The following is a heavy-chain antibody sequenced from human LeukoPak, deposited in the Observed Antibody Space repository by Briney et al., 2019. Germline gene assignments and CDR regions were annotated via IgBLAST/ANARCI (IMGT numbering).Heavy chain of an antibody. J-gene: IGHJ4*02. CDR2: INPNSGGT. D-gene: IGHD5-18*01. CDR1: GYTFTGYY. Sequence: GASVKVSCKASGYTFTGYYMHWVRQAPGQGLEWMGRINPNSGGTNYAQKFQGRVTMTRDTSISTAYMEPSRLRSDDTAVYYCATLEQGGYRDYYFDYWGQGTLVTVSS. V-gene: IGHV1-2*06. CDR3: ATLEQGGYRDYYFDY.